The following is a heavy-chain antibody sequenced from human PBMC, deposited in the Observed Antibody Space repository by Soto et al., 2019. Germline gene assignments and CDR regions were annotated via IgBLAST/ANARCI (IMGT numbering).Heavy chain of an antibody. CDR1: GFTFSSYA. Sequence: EVQLLESGGGLVQPGGSLRLSCAASGFTFSSYAMSWVRQAPGKGLEWVSAISGSGGSTYYADSVKGRFTISRDNSKTTLYLQMNSLRAEDTAVYYCAKDKRRYCGGDCYPLFGYWGQGTLVTVSS. CDR3: AKDKRRYCGGDCYPLFGY. J-gene: IGHJ4*02. CDR2: ISGSGGST. D-gene: IGHD2-21*02. V-gene: IGHV3-23*01.